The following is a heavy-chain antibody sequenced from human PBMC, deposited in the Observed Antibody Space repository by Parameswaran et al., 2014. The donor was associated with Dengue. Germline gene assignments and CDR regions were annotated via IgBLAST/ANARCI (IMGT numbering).Heavy chain of an antibody. V-gene: IGHV3-33*01. J-gene: IGHJ4*02. Sequence: WIRQPPGRGLEWVAVIWYDGSNKYYADSVKGRFTISRDNSKNTLYLQMNSLRAEDTAVYYCARDGGYFWSGFFFDYWGQGTLVTVSS. CDR2: IWYDGSNK. CDR3: ARDGGYFWSGFFFDY. D-gene: IGHD3-3*01.